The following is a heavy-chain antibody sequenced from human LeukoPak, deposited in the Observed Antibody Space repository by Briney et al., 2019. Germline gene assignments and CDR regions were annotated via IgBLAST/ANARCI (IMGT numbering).Heavy chain of an antibody. D-gene: IGHD6-19*01. CDR3: TRGVAISTSGWHDTFDY. Sequence: GGSLRLSCAASGFTFRDYAMYWVRQAPGKGLEYVSVISTDGSRIYYADSVKGRFTISRDNSKNTLYLQMGSLRAEDMAVYYCTRGVAISTSGWHDTFDYWGQGALVTVSS. CDR1: GFTFRDYA. J-gene: IGHJ4*02. V-gene: IGHV3-64*02. CDR2: ISTDGSRI.